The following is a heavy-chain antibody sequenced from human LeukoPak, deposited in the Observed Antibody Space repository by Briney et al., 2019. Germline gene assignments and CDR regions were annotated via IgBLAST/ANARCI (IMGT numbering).Heavy chain of an antibody. Sequence: GGSLRLSCAASGFTFSSFPMHWVRQAPGKGLEWVAVISDDGSNKYDADSVKGRFTISRDNSKNTLYMQMSSLRVEDTAVYYCARGGTRGYSGYGPGYWGQGTLVTVSS. CDR2: ISDDGSNK. CDR1: GFTFSSFP. CDR3: ARGGTRGYSGYGPGY. D-gene: IGHD5-12*01. V-gene: IGHV3-30-3*01. J-gene: IGHJ4*02.